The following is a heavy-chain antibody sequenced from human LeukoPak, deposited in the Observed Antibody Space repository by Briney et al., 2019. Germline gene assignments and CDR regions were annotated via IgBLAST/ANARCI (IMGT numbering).Heavy chain of an antibody. D-gene: IGHD2-15*01. CDR3: ARSAALDY. CDR2: IYPGDSDI. J-gene: IGHJ4*01. V-gene: IGHV5-51*01. CDR1: GYTFTSYW. Sequence: GESLKISCKGSGYTFTSYWIDWVRQMPGKGREWMGIIYPGDSDIRYNPSFQGQVTISADKSTSTAYLQWSSLKASDTAMYYCARSAALDYWGQGTLVTVSS.